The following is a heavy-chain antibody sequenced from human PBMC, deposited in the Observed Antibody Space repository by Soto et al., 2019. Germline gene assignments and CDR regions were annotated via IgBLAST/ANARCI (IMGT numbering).Heavy chain of an antibody. Sequence: SETLSLTCTVPRGSISSGTNSWALIRLPPGKGLEWIANIYYSGSTFYNPSLKSRVTISLDTSKNQFSLKLRSVTAADPAVHYCARHEVRSYFDPWGQGTPVTVSS. CDR2: IYYSGST. CDR3: ARHEVRSYFDP. V-gene: IGHV4-39*01. J-gene: IGHJ4*02. CDR1: RGSISSGTNS.